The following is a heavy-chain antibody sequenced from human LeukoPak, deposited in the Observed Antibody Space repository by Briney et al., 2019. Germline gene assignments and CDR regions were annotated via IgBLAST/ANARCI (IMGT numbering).Heavy chain of an antibody. V-gene: IGHV3-49*03. Sequence: GGSLRLSCTASGFTFGDYAMSWFRQAPGKGLEWVGFIRSKAYGGTTEYAASVRGRFTISRDDSKSIAYLQMNSLKTEDTAVYYCTRGPPLRLQFRAGYYYYMDVWGKGTTVTVSS. J-gene: IGHJ6*03. D-gene: IGHD5-24*01. CDR1: GFTFGDYA. CDR3: TRGPPLRLQFRAGYYYYMDV. CDR2: IRSKAYGGTT.